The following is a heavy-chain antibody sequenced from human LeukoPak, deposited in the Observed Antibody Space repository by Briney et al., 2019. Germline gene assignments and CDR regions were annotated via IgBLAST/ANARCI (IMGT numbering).Heavy chain of an antibody. CDR1: GFTFNNYG. D-gene: IGHD5-18*01. Sequence: GGSLRLSCAASGFTFNNYGMHWVRQAPGKGLEWVAVISYDGSNKYYADSVKGRFTISRDNSKNTLYLQMNSLRAEDTAVYYCAKEDRGYSYGNGAFDIWGQGTMVTVSS. CDR3: AKEDRGYSYGNGAFDI. CDR2: ISYDGSNK. V-gene: IGHV3-30*18. J-gene: IGHJ3*02.